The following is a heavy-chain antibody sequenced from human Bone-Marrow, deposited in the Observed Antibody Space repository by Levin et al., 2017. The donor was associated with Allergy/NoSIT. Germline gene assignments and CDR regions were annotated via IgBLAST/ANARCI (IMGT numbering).Heavy chain of an antibody. J-gene: IGHJ4*02. D-gene: IGHD3-22*01. CDR2: ISYDGSNK. CDR1: GFTFSSYA. Sequence: GGSLRLSCAASGFTFSSYAMHWVRQAPGKGLEWVAVISYDGSNKYYADSVKGRFTISRDNSKNTLYLQMNSLRAEDTAVYYCARARLLPFDYWGQGTLVTVSS. CDR3: ARARLLPFDY. V-gene: IGHV3-30-3*01.